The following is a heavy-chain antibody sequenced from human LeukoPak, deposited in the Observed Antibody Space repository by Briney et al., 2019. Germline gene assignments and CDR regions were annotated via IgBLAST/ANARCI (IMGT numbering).Heavy chain of an antibody. CDR3: ARVASSWYSLLGLHMDV. D-gene: IGHD6-13*01. V-gene: IGHV1-18*01. Sequence: ASVKVSCKASGYTFTSYGISWVRQAPGQGLEWMGWISAYNGNTNYAQKLQGRVTITTDTSASTAYMELRSLRSDDTAVYYCARVASSWYSLLGLHMDVWGKGTTVTVSS. CDR1: GYTFTSYG. J-gene: IGHJ6*03. CDR2: ISAYNGNT.